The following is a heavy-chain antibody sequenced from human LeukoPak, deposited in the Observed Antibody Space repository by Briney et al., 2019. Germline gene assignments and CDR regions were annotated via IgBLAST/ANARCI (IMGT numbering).Heavy chain of an antibody. CDR1: GFTFSSYS. D-gene: IGHD1-26*01. J-gene: IGHJ4*02. V-gene: IGHV3-21*01. CDR2: ISSSSSYI. Sequence: GGSLRLSCAASGFTFSSYSMNRVRQAPGKGLEWVSSISSSSSYIYYADSVKGRFTISRDNAKNSLYLQMNSLRAEDTAVYYCARALSGSSVRYLDYWGQGTLVTVSS. CDR3: ARALSGSSVRYLDY.